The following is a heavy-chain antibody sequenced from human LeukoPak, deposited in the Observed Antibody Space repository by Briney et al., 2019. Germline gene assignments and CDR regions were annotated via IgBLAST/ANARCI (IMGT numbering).Heavy chain of an antibody. Sequence: PGGSLRLSCAASGFTFSTYSMNWVRQAPGKGLEWVSYISSNSGTIYYADSVKGRFTISRDNAKNSLYLQMNSLRAEDTAVYYCARVSPPSWGQGTLVTVSS. CDR1: GFTFSTYS. J-gene: IGHJ5*02. CDR2: ISSNSGTI. CDR3: ARVSPPS. V-gene: IGHV3-48*04.